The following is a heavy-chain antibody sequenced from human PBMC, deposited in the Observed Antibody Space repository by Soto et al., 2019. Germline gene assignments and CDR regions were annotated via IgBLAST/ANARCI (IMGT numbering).Heavy chain of an antibody. CDR1: GFTFSSFA. CDR2: ISGSGHST. J-gene: IGHJ6*02. CDR3: AKAPDFWSGFYPYAMDV. Sequence: PGGSLRLSCAASGFTFSSFAITWFRQAPGKGLELVSVISGSGHSTYHADSVKGRFTIFRDNSTNTLYLQMTTLRAEDTAVYYCAKAPDFWSGFYPYAMDVWGQGTTVTVSS. V-gene: IGHV3-23*01. D-gene: IGHD3-3*01.